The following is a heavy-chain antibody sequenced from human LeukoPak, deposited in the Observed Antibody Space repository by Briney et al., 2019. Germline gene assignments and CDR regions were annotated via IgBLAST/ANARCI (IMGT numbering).Heavy chain of an antibody. D-gene: IGHD3-22*01. CDR1: GGSISSSSYN. J-gene: IGHJ6*02. Sequence: SETLSLTCTVSGGSISSSSYNWSWIRQPPGKGLEWIGYIYYSGSTNYNPSLKSRVTISVDTSKNQFSLKLSSVTAADTAVYYCARQPLDSSGYQPGYYYYGMDVWGQGTTVTVSS. CDR2: IYYSGST. V-gene: IGHV4-61*01. CDR3: ARQPLDSSGYQPGYYYYGMDV.